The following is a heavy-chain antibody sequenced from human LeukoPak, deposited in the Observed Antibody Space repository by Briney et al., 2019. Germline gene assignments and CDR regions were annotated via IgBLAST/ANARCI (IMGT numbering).Heavy chain of an antibody. Sequence: PGGSLRLSCAASGFTFSSYEMNWVRQAPGKGLEWVSYISSSGSTIYYADSVKGRFTISRDNAKNSLYLQMNSLRAEDTAVYYCAKDFPIAAAGNFDYWGQGTLVTVSS. CDR3: AKDFPIAAAGNFDY. CDR2: ISSSGSTI. D-gene: IGHD6-13*01. V-gene: IGHV3-48*03. CDR1: GFTFSSYE. J-gene: IGHJ4*02.